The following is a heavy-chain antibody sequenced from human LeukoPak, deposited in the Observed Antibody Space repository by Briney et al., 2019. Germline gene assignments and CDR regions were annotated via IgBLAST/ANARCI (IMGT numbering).Heavy chain of an antibody. Sequence: PGGSLRLSCVASRFTFSDYYMTWIRQAPGKGLEYVSHISRSGSSLYYGDSVTGRFTISRDNAKNSLYLQMNSLRVEDTAVYYCAREVVVVSDYYYYGLDVWGQGTTVTVSS. CDR1: RFTFSDYY. CDR3: AREVVVVSDYYYYGLDV. V-gene: IGHV3-11*01. CDR2: ISRSGSSL. J-gene: IGHJ6*02. D-gene: IGHD2-2*01.